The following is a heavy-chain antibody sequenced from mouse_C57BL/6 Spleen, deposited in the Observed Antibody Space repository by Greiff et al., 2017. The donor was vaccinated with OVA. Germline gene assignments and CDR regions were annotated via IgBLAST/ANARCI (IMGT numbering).Heavy chain of an antibody. CDR3: ARRELRDYAMDY. J-gene: IGHJ4*01. D-gene: IGHD1-1*01. Sequence: EVKLMESGGGLVKPGGSLKLSCAASGFTFSDYGMHWVRQAPEKGLEWVAYISSGSSTLYYADTVQGRFTISRDTAKNTRFLQMTSLMSEDTAMYYCARRELRDYAMDYWGQGTSVTVSS. CDR2: ISSGSSTL. V-gene: IGHV5-17*01. CDR1: GFTFSDYG.